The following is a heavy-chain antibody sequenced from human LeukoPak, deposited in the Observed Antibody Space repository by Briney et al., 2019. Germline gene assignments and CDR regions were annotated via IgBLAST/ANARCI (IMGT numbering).Heavy chain of an antibody. Sequence: PSETLSLTCAVSGGSITTTDFDWAWIRQPPGQGFEWIATISSSGKAYYYPSLMSRVTISVDTSKNQFSLDVTSVTAADTGLFNCARFKGGTGFDYWGRGILVIVS. CDR3: ARFKGGTGFDY. CDR1: GGSITTTDFD. D-gene: IGHD1-26*01. CDR2: ISSSGKA. V-gene: IGHV4-39*01. J-gene: IGHJ4*02.